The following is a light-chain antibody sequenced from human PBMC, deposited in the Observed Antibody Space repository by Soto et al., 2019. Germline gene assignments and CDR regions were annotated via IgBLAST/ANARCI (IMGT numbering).Light chain of an antibody. CDR3: QQYGSSPPYT. CDR2: RAS. CDR1: EYVSSTY. V-gene: IGKV3-20*01. Sequence: LVLTQSPGTLSMSPGERATLSCRASEYVSSTYLAWYQQKFGQAPRLLIYRASTRATGIPDRFSGSGSGRDFTLTISRLEPEDFAVYYCQQYGSSPPYTFGQGTKLEIK. J-gene: IGKJ2*01.